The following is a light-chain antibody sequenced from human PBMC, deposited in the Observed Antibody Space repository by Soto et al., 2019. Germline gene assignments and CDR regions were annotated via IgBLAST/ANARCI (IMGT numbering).Light chain of an antibody. CDR1: QSFTGM. V-gene: IGKV1-5*01. CDR2: DAS. J-gene: IGKJ2*01. Sequence: DIQMTQSPSTLSASVGDRVTITCRASQSFTGMLAWYQQKPGKAPKLLIYDASTLQSGVPSRFSGSGSGTEFTLTIRRLXXXXFATYYCQQYHSYSTFGQGTQLEIK. CDR3: QQYHSYST.